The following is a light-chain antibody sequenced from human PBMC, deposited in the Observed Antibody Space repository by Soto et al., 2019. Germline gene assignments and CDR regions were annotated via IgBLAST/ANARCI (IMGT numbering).Light chain of an antibody. CDR1: SSDIGGYNH. J-gene: IGLJ1*01. Sequence: QSALTQPTSVSGSPGQSITISCTGVSSDIGGYNHVSWYQQHPGNVPRLIIYDVDNRPLGISNRFSGSQSGNTASLTISGLQAEDEADYYCSSCTSSSTLVFGTGTKVTVL. CDR3: SSCTSSSTLV. CDR2: DVD. V-gene: IGLV2-14*03.